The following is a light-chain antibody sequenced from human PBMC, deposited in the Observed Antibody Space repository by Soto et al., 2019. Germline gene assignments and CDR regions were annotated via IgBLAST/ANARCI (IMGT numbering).Light chain of an antibody. CDR1: QVISTS. CDR3: QHADXXPXIT. J-gene: IGKJ5*01. Sequence: SQVISTSLAWYQVKPGKAPKLLIYAASTLESGVPSXXXXXVSGTEFTLTISSLQPEDFATYYCQHADXXPXITFGQGTRLEIK. V-gene: IGKV1-9*01. CDR2: AAS.